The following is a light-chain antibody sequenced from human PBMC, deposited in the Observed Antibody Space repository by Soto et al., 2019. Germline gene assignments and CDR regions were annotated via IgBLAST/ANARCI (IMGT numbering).Light chain of an antibody. Sequence: QSVLTQPASVSESPGQSITISCTGTSSDIGSYKFVSWYQHHPGKTPKLMIYEGSNRPSGVSDRFSGSKSGNTASLAISGIQADDEADYYCCSYARSANVFGTGTKVTVL. CDR1: SSDIGSYKF. J-gene: IGLJ1*01. V-gene: IGLV2-23*03. CDR2: EGS. CDR3: CSYARSANV.